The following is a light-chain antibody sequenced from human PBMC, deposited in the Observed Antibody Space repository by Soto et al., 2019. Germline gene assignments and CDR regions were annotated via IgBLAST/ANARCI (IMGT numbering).Light chain of an antibody. CDR1: QSIDNNH. CDR3: HQDFNLPWT. V-gene: IGKV3D-7*01. Sequence: EIVLTQSPGTLSLSPWERVTLSCRSSQSIDNNHLAWYQQKPGQAPRLLIYGTSTRATGIPVRFSGSGSGTDFTLTISSLQPEDFAVYFCHQDFNLPWTFGQGTKVDIK. CDR2: GTS. J-gene: IGKJ1*01.